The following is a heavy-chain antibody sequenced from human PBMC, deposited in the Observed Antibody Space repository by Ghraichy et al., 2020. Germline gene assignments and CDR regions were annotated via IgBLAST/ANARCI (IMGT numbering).Heavy chain of an antibody. CDR3: ARGGSWFGELLQREVYFDY. V-gene: IGHV4-34*01. J-gene: IGHJ4*02. Sequence: SETLSLTCAVYGGSFSGYYWSWIRQPPGKGLEWIGEINHSGSTNYNPSLKSRVTISVETSKNQFSLKLSSVTAADTAVYYCARGGSWFGELLQREVYFDYCGQGTLVTVSS. CDR1: GGSFSGYY. CDR2: INHSGST. D-gene: IGHD3-10*01.